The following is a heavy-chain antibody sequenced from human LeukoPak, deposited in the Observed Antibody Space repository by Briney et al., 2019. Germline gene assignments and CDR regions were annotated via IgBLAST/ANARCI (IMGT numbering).Heavy chain of an antibody. V-gene: IGHV4-59*01. D-gene: IGHD3-10*01. CDR3: ARGGHYYGSEKY. Sequence: PSETLSLTCTVSGGSISSYYWSWIRQPPGKGLEWIGYIYYSGSTNYNPSLKSRVTISVDTSKNQFSLKLSSVTAADTAVYYCARGGHYYGSEKYWGQGTLVTVSS. CDR1: GGSISSYY. J-gene: IGHJ4*02. CDR2: IYYSGST.